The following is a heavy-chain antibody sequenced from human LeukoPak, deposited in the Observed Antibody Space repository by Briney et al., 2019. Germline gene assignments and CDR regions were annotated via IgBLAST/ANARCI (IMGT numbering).Heavy chain of an antibody. CDR1: GGTFSSYA. Sequence: AASVKVSCKASGGTFSSYAISWVRQAPGQGLEWMGRIIPILGIANYAQKFQGRVTITADKSTSTAYMGLSSLRSEDMAVYYCARGKDAAGTPYYYYGMDVWGQGTTVTVSS. V-gene: IGHV1-69*04. CDR3: ARGKDAAGTPYYYYGMDV. CDR2: IIPILGIA. D-gene: IGHD6-13*01. J-gene: IGHJ6*02.